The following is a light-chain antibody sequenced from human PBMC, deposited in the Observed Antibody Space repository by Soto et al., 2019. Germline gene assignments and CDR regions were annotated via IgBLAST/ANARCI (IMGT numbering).Light chain of an antibody. Sequence: QSVLTQPPSASGFPGQSVTISCTGTSSDVGYYDYVSWHQQHPGKAPKLVIYEVTKRPSGVPDRVSASKSGNTASLTVSGLQAEDEADYYCSSYAGSSNVFGTGTKVTVL. CDR1: SSDVGYYDY. CDR3: SSYAGSSNV. J-gene: IGLJ1*01. V-gene: IGLV2-8*01. CDR2: EVT.